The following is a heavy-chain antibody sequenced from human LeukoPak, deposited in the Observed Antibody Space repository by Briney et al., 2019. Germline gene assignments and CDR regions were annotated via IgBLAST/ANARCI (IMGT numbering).Heavy chain of an antibody. J-gene: IGHJ4*02. D-gene: IGHD1-26*01. Sequence: PSGTLSLTCSVPGGSISAHYWSWSRQRPGKGLEWIGTIHVSGGTSSNPSLGSRVTISVDTSKTQFSLKLSSVTAADTAVYYCARAQWELSVGFDYWGQGTLVTVSS. CDR3: ARAQWELSVGFDY. CDR2: IHVSGGT. CDR1: GGSISAHY. V-gene: IGHV4-59*11.